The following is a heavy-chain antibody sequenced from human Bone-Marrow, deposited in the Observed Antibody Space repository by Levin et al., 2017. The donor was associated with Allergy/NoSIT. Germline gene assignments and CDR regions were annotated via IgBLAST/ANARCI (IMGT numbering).Heavy chain of an antibody. CDR3: TRENVEMTTSHPFDF. CDR1: GFSISSCG. J-gene: IGHJ4*02. D-gene: IGHD5-24*01. V-gene: IGHV3-33*01. Sequence: PGGSLRLSCAASGFSISSCGMHWVRQAPGKGLEWVAVVWYDGSLKYYADSVKGRFTISRDNSNNMLYLQLNSLRVEDTAKYYCTRENVEMTTSHPFDFWGQGTLVTVSS. CDR2: VWYDGSLK.